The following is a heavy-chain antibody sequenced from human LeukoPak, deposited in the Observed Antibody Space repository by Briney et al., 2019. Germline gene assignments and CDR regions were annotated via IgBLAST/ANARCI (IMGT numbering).Heavy chain of an antibody. Sequence: ASVKVSCKASGYTFTSYYMHWVRQAPGQGLEWMGIIDPCGGSTSYAQKFQGRVTMTRDTSTSTVYMELSSLRSEDTAVYYCARDQLYCSAGSCYSSGSNFQHWGQGTLVTVSS. V-gene: IGHV1-46*01. D-gene: IGHD2-15*01. J-gene: IGHJ1*01. CDR2: IDPCGGST. CDR3: ARDQLYCSAGSCYSSGSNFQH. CDR1: GYTFTSYY.